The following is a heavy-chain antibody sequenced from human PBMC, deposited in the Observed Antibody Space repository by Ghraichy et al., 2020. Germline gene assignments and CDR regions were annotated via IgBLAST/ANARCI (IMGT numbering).Heavy chain of an antibody. V-gene: IGHV3-48*02. CDR3: ARGSTVVRFFYYDGMDV. CDR2: ITSSSRTK. CDR1: GFPFGSYS. D-gene: IGHD4-23*01. J-gene: IGHJ6*02. Sequence: GSRRLSCVGSGFPFGSYSLNWVRQSPGKGLEWVSYITSSSRTKSYADSVKGRFTISRDNAQNSLYLQMNSLTDDDTAVYYCARGSTVVRFFYYDGMDVWGPGTTVTVSS.